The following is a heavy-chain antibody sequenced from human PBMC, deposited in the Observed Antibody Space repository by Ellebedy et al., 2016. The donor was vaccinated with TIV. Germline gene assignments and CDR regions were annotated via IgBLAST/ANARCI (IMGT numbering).Heavy chain of an antibody. D-gene: IGHD3-10*01. Sequence: GGSLRLSXVASGFTFRSHGIYWVRQAPGKGLEWVAVLSSDGSNKYYADSVKGRFTISRDNSKNTLYLQMNSLRTDDMAVYYCARGGSSGSSDYWGQGTLATVSS. V-gene: IGHV3-30*03. CDR1: GFTFRSHG. CDR2: LSSDGSNK. J-gene: IGHJ4*02. CDR3: ARGGSSGSSDY.